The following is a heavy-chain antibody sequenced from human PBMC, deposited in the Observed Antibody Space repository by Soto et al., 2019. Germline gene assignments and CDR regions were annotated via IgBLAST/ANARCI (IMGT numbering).Heavy chain of an antibody. CDR2: INHSGCT. V-gene: IGHV4-34*01. CDR1: GGSFSGYC. CDR3: ASPTYYDSSGYYVRAFDI. D-gene: IGHD3-22*01. Sequence: SETLSLTCAVYGGSFSGYCWSWIRQPPGKGLEWIGEINHSGCTNYNPSLKSRVTISVDTSKNQFSLKLSSVTAADTAVYYCASPTYYDSSGYYVRAFDIWGQGTMVTVSS. J-gene: IGHJ3*02.